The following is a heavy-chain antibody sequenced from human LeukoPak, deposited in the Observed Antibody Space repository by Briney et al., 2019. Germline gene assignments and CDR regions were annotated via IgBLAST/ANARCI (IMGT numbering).Heavy chain of an antibody. CDR3: ARVGFNSGYIFDY. J-gene: IGHJ4*02. CDR1: GFTFSNYP. Sequence: GGSLRFSCAASGFTFSNYPMNWVRQAPGKGLEWVSYIGSGGSPIYYADSVRGRFSISRDNAKNSLYLQMSSLRAEDTAVYYCARVGFNSGYIFDYWGQGTLVTVSS. CDR2: IGSGGSPI. V-gene: IGHV3-48*03. D-gene: IGHD5-18*01.